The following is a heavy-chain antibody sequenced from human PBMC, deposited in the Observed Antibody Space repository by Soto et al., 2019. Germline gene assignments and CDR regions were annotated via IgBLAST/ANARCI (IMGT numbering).Heavy chain of an antibody. J-gene: IGHJ6*02. CDR2: IYYSGGT. CDR3: ARDFTDSSGPTLGMGV. V-gene: IGHV4-31*03. Sequence: SETLSLTCTVSGGSISSGGYYWSWIRQHPGKGLEWIGYIYYSGGTYYNPSLKSRVTISVDTSKDQFSLKLSSVTAADTAVYYCARDFTDSSGPTLGMGVWGQGTTVTVSS. D-gene: IGHD6-19*01. CDR1: GGSISSGGYY.